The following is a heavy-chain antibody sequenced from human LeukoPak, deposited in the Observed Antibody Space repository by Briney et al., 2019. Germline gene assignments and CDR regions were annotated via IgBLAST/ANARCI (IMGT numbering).Heavy chain of an antibody. CDR1: GFTFSSYG. V-gene: IGHV3-30*03. J-gene: IGHJ4*02. CDR2: VSSDRSVK. CDR3: APPIAGHAKVDFGY. Sequence: GGSLRLSCAASGFTFSSYGMHWVRQAPGKGLEWVAVVSSDRSVKFYADSVKGRFTISRDNSKNTLYLQMNSLRAEDTAVYYCAPPIAGHAKVDFGYWGQGTLVTVSS. D-gene: IGHD6-13*01.